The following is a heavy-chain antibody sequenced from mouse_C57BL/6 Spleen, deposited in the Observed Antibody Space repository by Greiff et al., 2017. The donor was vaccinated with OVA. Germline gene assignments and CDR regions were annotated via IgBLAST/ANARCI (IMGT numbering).Heavy chain of an antibody. CDR3: ARGNYGSSYGWFAY. CDR2: IDPSDSYT. J-gene: IGHJ3*01. Sequence: QVQLKQPGAELVRPGTSVKLSCKASGYTFTSYWMHWVKQRPGQGLEWIGVIDPSDSYTNYNQKFKGKATLTVDTSSSTAYMQLSSLTSEDSAVYYCARGNYGSSYGWFAYWGQGTLVTVSA. CDR1: GYTFTSYW. V-gene: IGHV1-59*01. D-gene: IGHD1-1*01.